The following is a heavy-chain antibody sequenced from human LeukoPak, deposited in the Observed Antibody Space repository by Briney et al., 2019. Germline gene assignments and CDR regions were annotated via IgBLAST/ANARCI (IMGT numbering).Heavy chain of an antibody. D-gene: IGHD6-13*01. CDR3: ARCRIAAAFD. V-gene: IGHV4-38-2*02. Sequence: SETLSLTCTVSGYSISSGYYWGWIRQPPGKGLEWIGSIYHSGSTYYNPSLKSRVTISVDTSKNQFSLKLSSVTAADTAVYYCARCRIAAAFDWGQGTLVTVSS. CDR2: IYHSGST. J-gene: IGHJ4*02. CDR1: GYSISSGYY.